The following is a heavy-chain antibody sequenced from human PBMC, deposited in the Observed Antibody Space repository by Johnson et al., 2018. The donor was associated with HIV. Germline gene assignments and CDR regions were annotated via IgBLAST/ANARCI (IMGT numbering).Heavy chain of an antibody. V-gene: IGHV3-20*04. D-gene: IGHD4-23*01. CDR3: AKVAVATAAGGVALDI. CDR2: INWNGGRT. J-gene: IGHJ3*02. CDR1: GFTFDDHG. Sequence: VQLVESGGGVVRPGGSLRLSCAASGFTFDDHGMSWVRQGSGKGLEWVSGINWNGGRTGYADAVKGRFTISRDDAKNSLYLQMNSLRVEDTAVYYCAKVAVATAAGGVALDIWGPGTMVTVS.